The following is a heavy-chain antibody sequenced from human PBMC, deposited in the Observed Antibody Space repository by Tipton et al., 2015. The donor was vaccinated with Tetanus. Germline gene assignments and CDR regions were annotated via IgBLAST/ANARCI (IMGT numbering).Heavy chain of an antibody. CDR1: GFTFSTTK. CDR2: ISSTSRYI. CDR3: AQNSKGDYYYYYGLDV. Sequence: SLRLSCGVSGFTFSTTKMNWVRQAPGRGLEWVSSISSTSRYINYAASLEGRFTISRDNAKNSLSLQMNSLRTDDTAVYYCAQNSKGDYYYYYGLDVWGQGTTVTVSS. D-gene: IGHD2-21*02. V-gene: IGHV3-21*01. J-gene: IGHJ6*02.